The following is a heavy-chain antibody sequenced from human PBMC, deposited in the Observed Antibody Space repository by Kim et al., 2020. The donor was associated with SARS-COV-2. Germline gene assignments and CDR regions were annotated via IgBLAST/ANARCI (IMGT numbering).Heavy chain of an antibody. V-gene: IGHV4-34*01. CDR2: INHSGST. D-gene: IGHD3-3*01. CDR1: GGSSSGYY. J-gene: IGHJ4*02. CDR3: ARAGRQWPDRPIFYYFDY. Sequence: SETLSLTCAVYGGSSSGYYWSWIRQPPGKGLEWIGEINHSGSTNYNPSLKSRVTISVDTSKNQFSLKLSSVTAADTAVYYCARAGRQWPDRPIFYYFDYWGQGTLVTGSS.